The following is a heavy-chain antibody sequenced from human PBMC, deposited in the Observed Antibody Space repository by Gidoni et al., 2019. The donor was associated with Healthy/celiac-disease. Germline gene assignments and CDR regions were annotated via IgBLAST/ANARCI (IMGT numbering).Heavy chain of an antibody. Sequence: EVQLVESGGGLVQPGGSLRLSCAASGFTFSSYEMNWVRQAPGKGLEWVSYISSSGSTIYYADSVKGRFTISRDNAKNSLYLQMNSLRAEDTAVYYCARGRVYAIGAYDYWGQGTLVTVSS. CDR2: ISSSGSTI. CDR1: GFTFSSYE. D-gene: IGHD2-8*01. J-gene: IGHJ4*02. CDR3: ARGRVYAIGAYDY. V-gene: IGHV3-48*03.